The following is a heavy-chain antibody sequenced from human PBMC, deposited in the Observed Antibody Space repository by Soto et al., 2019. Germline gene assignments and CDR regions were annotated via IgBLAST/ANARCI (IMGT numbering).Heavy chain of an antibody. V-gene: IGHV3-7*01. J-gene: IGHJ4*02. CDR1: GFTFSSYW. D-gene: IGHD6-19*01. Sequence: LRLSCAASGFTFSSYWMSWVRQAPGKGLEWVANIKQDGSEKYYVDSVKGRFTISRDNAKNSLYLQMNSLRAEDTAVYYCARVGDSSGWYPFDYWGQGTLVTV. CDR3: ARVGDSSGWYPFDY. CDR2: IKQDGSEK.